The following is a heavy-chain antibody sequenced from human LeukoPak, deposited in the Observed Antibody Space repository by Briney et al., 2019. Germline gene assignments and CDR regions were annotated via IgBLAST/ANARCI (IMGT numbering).Heavy chain of an antibody. J-gene: IGHJ4*02. CDR2: IKQDGSEK. V-gene: IGHV3-7*01. D-gene: IGHD2-2*01. Sequence: GGSLRLSCAASGFTFSSYWMSWVRQAPGKGLEWVANIKQDGSEKYYVDSVKGRFTISRDDAKNSLYLQMNSLRAEDTAVYYCARDLSWVDIVVAPAAHFDYWGQGTLVTVSS. CDR3: ARDLSWVDIVVAPAAHFDY. CDR1: GFTFSSYW.